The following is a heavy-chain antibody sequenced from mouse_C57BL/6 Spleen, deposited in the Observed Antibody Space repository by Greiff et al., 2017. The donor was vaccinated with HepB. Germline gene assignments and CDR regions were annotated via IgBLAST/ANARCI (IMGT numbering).Heavy chain of an antibody. J-gene: IGHJ1*03. CDR2: INPYNGGT. CDR1: GYTFTDYY. D-gene: IGHD1-1*01. CDR3: ARGDYYGSSFF. Sequence: EVQLQQSGPVLVKPGASVKMSCKASGYTFTDYYMNWVKQSHGKSLEWIGVINPYNGGTSYNQKFKGKATLTVDKSSSTAYMELNSLTSEDSAVYYCARGDYYGSSFFWGTGTTVTVSS. V-gene: IGHV1-19*01.